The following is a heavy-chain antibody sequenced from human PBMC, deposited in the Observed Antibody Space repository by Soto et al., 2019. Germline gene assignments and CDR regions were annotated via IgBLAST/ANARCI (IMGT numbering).Heavy chain of an antibody. CDR2: IYPGDSDT. D-gene: IGHD6-13*01. CDR3: ARTAAAGKYYYGMDV. J-gene: IGHJ6*02. V-gene: IGHV5-51*01. Sequence: GEALKISCKGSGYSFTSYWIGWVRQMPGKGLECMGIIYPGDSDTRYSPSFQGQVTISADKSISTAYLQWSSLKASDTAMYYCARTAAAGKYYYGMDVWGQGTTVTVSS. CDR1: GYSFTSYW.